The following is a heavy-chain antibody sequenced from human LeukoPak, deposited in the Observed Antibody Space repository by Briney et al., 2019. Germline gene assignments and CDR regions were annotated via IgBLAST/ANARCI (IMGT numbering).Heavy chain of an antibody. J-gene: IGHJ6*02. D-gene: IGHD4-17*01. Sequence: SETLSLTCTVSGGSISSYYWSWIRQPPGAGLEWIGYIYYSGSTNYNPSLKSRVTISVDTSKNQFSLKLSSVTAADTAVYYCARDYSDYGDSRGGMDVWGQGTTVTVSS. CDR1: GGSISSYY. V-gene: IGHV4-59*01. CDR3: ARDYSDYGDSRGGMDV. CDR2: IYYSGST.